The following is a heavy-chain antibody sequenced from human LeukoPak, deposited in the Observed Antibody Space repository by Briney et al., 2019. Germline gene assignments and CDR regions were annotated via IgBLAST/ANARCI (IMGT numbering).Heavy chain of an antibody. CDR2: INQDGSEK. Sequence: GGSLRLSCEVSGFTLDNYWMSWVRQAPGKGLEWVANINQDGSEKNYLDSVKGRFTISRDNAKNSVYLQMNSLRVEDTAVYVCTRDGSGWSDSWGQGTLVTVSS. D-gene: IGHD6-19*01. J-gene: IGHJ5*01. V-gene: IGHV3-7*01. CDR1: GFTLDNYW. CDR3: TRDGSGWSDS.